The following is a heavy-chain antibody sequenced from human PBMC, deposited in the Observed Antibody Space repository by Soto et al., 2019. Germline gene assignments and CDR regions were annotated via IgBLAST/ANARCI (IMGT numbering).Heavy chain of an antibody. V-gene: IGHV4-31*03. J-gene: IGHJ3*02. CDR3: ARTTDAFDI. CDR2: IYYSGST. D-gene: IGHD1-1*01. CDR1: GYSISNGGYY. Sequence: QVQLQESGPGLVKPSQTLSLTCTVSGYSISNGGYYWSWIRQRPGEGLEWLGYIYYSGSTYYNPSLKCRPSISVDTSKNQFSLKVNSVTAADTAVYYCARTTDAFDIWGQGTMVTVSS.